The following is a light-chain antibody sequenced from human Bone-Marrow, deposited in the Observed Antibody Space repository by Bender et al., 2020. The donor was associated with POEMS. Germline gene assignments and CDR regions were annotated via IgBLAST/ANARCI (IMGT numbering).Light chain of an antibody. J-gene: IGLJ2*01. Sequence: SYELTQPPSVSVSPGQTASITCSGDKLENKYVSWYQQKPGQSPVVVIYQDTKRPSGIPERFSGSNSGNTATLTISGTRTLDEADYYCQAWDPSTVVFGGGTKLTVL. CDR3: QAWDPSTVV. CDR1: KLENKY. V-gene: IGLV3-1*01. CDR2: QDT.